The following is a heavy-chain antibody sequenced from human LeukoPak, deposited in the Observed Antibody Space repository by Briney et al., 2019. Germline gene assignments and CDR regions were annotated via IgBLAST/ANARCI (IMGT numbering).Heavy chain of an antibody. CDR2: MNTNTGKA. J-gene: IGHJ6*02. CDR1: GYDFSIYT. CDR3: AREEGGLDV. Sequence: ASVKVSCKPSGYDFSIYTLNWVRQVPGQGPEWMGWMNTNTGKATYAQDFRGRFVFSFDSSVSTAYLEITSLQAADTAVYYCAREEGGLDVWGQGTTVIVSS. V-gene: IGHV7-4-1*02.